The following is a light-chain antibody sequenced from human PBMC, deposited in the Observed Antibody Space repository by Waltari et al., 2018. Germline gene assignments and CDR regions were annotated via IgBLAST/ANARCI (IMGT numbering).Light chain of an antibody. CDR2: LAS. V-gene: IGKV4-1*01. CDR1: QPVLYRANNTNY. CDR3: HQFYVAPHT. Sequence: DIVMTQSPDSLAVSLGERATIHCKSSQPVLYRANNTNYLAWYQQKPGQPPKLLIYLASTRESGVPDRFSGSGSGTDFTLTISSLQAEDVAVYYCHQFYVAPHTFGQGTRLVIK. J-gene: IGKJ2*01.